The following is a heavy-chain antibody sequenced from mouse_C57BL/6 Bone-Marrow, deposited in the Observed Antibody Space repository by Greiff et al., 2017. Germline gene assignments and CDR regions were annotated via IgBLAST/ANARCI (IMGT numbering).Heavy chain of an antibody. Sequence: QVQLKQPGAELVKPGASVKVSCKASGYTFTSYWMHWVKQRPGQGLEWIGRIHPSDSDTNYNQKFKGKATLTADKSSSTAYMPLSSLTSEDSAVYYCAIHYYGSSLLDFGGRGTSPTV. V-gene: IGHV1-74*01. D-gene: IGHD1-1*01. CDR1: GYTFTSYW. CDR2: IHPSDSDT. CDR3: AIHYYGSSLLDF. J-gene: IGHJ2*03.